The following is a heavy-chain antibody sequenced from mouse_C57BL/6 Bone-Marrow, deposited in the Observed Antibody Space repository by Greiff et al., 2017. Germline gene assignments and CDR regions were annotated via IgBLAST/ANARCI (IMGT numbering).Heavy chain of an antibody. CDR2: IYPGDGDT. D-gene: IGHD1-1*01. CDR1: GYAFSSYW. CDR3: ARRGILLQNFDV. Sequence: VQLQQSGAELVKPGASVKISCKASGYAFSSYWMNWVKQRPGKGLEWIGQIYPGDGDTNYNGKFKGKATLTADKSSSTAYMQLSSLTSEDSAVYFCARRGILLQNFDVWGTGTTVTVSS. J-gene: IGHJ1*03. V-gene: IGHV1-80*01.